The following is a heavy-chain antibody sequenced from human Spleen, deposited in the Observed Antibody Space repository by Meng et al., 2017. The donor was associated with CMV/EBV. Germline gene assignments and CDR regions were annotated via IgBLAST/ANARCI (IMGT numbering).Heavy chain of an antibody. CDR3: AKDSSDQLGDLGASSYYYFGMDV. CDR1: GFSISTYG. J-gene: IGHJ6*02. Sequence: SLKISCAASGFSISTYGMNWVRQSPGKGLEWVALIWHDGSNKYYADSVKGRFSISRDNSKNTVNLQLNSLRTEDTAVYYCAKDSSDQLGDLGASSYYYFGMDVWGQGTTVTVSS. CDR2: IWHDGSNK. D-gene: IGHD1-26*01. V-gene: IGHV3-33*06.